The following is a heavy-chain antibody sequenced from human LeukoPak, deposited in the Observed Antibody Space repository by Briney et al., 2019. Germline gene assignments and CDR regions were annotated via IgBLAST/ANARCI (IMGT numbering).Heavy chain of an antibody. CDR2: IIPILGIA. D-gene: IGHD3-22*01. V-gene: IGHV1-69*02. Sequence: SVKVSCKASGYTFTSYYMHWVRQAPGQGLEWMGRIIPILGIANYAQKFQGRVTITADKSTSTAYMELSSLRSEDTAVYYCARSRYYYDSSGYYFDYWGQGTLVTVSS. CDR1: GYTFTSYY. J-gene: IGHJ4*02. CDR3: ARSRYYYDSSGYYFDY.